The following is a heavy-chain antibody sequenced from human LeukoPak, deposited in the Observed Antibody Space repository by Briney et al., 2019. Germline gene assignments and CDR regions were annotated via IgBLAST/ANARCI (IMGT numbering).Heavy chain of an antibody. CDR2: IYSGGTT. CDR3: ARVGHYGSGSCFES. Sequence: GGSLRLSCVASGFTVNGNYMSWVRQAPRKGLEWVSVIYSGGTTYYADSVKGRFTISRDNSKNTLYLQMNSLRAEDTAVYYCARVGHYGSGSCFESWGQGTLVTVSS. D-gene: IGHD3-10*01. J-gene: IGHJ4*02. CDR1: GFTVNGNY. V-gene: IGHV3-53*01.